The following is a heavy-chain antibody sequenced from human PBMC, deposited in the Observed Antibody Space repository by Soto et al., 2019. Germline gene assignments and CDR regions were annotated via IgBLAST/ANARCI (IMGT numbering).Heavy chain of an antibody. CDR3: AKAAYCGGDCYFD. CDR2: IYYSGST. D-gene: IGHD2-21*02. CDR1: GGSISSSSYY. V-gene: IGHV4-39*01. Sequence: PSETLSLTCTVSGGSISSSSYYWGWIRQPPGKGLEWIGSIYYSGSTYYNPSLKSRVTISVDTSKNQFSLKLSSVTAADTAVYYCAKAAYCGGDCYFDWGQGTLVTVSS. J-gene: IGHJ4*02.